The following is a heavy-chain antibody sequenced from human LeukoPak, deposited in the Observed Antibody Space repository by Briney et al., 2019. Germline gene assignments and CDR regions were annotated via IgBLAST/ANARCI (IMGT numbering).Heavy chain of an antibody. Sequence: PGGSLRLSCAASGFTFSSYAMSWVRQAPGKGLEWVSAISGSGGSTYYADSVKGRFTISRDNSKNTLYLQMNSLRAEDTAVYYCARETAAGTTVTAQRTYYFDYWGQGTLVTVSS. CDR2: ISGSGGST. V-gene: IGHV3-23*01. CDR1: GFTFSSYA. D-gene: IGHD4-17*01. CDR3: ARETAAGTTVTAQRTYYFDY. J-gene: IGHJ4*02.